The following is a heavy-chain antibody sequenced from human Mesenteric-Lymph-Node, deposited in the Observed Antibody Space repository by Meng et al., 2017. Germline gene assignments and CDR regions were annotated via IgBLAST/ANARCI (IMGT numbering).Heavy chain of an antibody. CDR2: INHSGST. D-gene: IGHD4/OR15-4a*01. Sequence: SETLSLTCAVYGGSFSGYYWSWIRQPPGKGLEWIGEINHSGSTNYNPSLMSRVNISVDKSKNQFSLKLTSVTAADTAVYYCARRVSYGGLKAFDIWGQGTMVTVSS. CDR3: ARRVSYGGLKAFDI. V-gene: IGHV4-34*01. CDR1: GGSFSGYY. J-gene: IGHJ3*02.